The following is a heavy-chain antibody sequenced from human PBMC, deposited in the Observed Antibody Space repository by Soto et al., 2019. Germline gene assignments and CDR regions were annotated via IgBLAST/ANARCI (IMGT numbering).Heavy chain of an antibody. V-gene: IGHV4-59*12. CDR3: ARDQLEGNWFDP. Sequence: SETLSLTCTVSGGSMSSYYWSWLRQTPEKGLEWIANIYYSGSTLYNPSLKSRVTISVDKSKNQFSLKLNSVTAADTAVYYCARDQLEGNWFDPWGQGTLVTVSS. J-gene: IGHJ5*02. D-gene: IGHD1-1*01. CDR2: IYYSGST. CDR1: GGSMSSYY.